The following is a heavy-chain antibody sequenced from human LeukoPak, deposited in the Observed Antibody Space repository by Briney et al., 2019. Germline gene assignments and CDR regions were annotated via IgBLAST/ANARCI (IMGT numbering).Heavy chain of an antibody. CDR3: TRLGDYGDHHDC. Sequence: GGSLRLSCAASGFTFSSYSMNWVRQASGKGLEWVGRIRSKANSYATAYAASVKGRFTISRDDSKNTAYLQMNSLKTEDTAVYYCTRLGDYGDHHDCWGQGTLVTVSS. CDR2: IRSKANSYAT. CDR1: GFTFSSYS. V-gene: IGHV3-73*01. D-gene: IGHD4-17*01. J-gene: IGHJ4*02.